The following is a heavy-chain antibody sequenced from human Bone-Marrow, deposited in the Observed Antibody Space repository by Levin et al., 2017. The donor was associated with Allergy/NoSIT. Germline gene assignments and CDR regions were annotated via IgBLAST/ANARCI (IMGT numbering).Heavy chain of an antibody. Sequence: GGSLRLSCAASGFPLSNAWMHWVRQAPGKGLEWVGRIKRISNGGTIDYNAPVKDRFTISRDDSTNTLYLQMNSLQTDDTAVYYCPTDDYGGSWGQGTLVTVSS. D-gene: IGHD4-23*01. J-gene: IGHJ5*02. CDR1: GFPLSNAW. CDR2: IKRISNGGTI. CDR3: PTDDYGGS. V-gene: IGHV3-15*01.